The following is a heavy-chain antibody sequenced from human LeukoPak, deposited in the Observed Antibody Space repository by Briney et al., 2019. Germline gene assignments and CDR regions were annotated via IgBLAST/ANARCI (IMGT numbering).Heavy chain of an antibody. V-gene: IGHV1-46*01. CDR1: GYTFTSYY. D-gene: IGHD6-19*01. CDR2: INPSGGST. J-gene: IGHJ4*02. CDR3: AGGGSIAVAGRGGLDY. Sequence: ASVKVSCKASGYTFTSYYMHWVRQAPGQGLEWMGIINPSGGSTSYAQKFQVRVTMTRDTSTSTVYMELSSLRSEDTAVYYCAGGGSIAVAGRGGLDYWGQGTLVTVSS.